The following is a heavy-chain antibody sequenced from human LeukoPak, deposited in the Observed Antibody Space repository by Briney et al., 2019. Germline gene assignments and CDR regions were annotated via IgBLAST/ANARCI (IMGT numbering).Heavy chain of an antibody. D-gene: IGHD4-17*01. J-gene: IGHJ4*02. Sequence: PSETLSLTCTVSGGSISSYYWSWIRQPPGKGLEWIGYIYYSGSTNYNPSLKSRVTISVDTSKNQFSLKLSSVTAADTAVYYCARHTGYGDYGPAYYFDYWGQGTLVTVSS. CDR3: ARHTGYGDYGPAYYFDY. V-gene: IGHV4-59*08. CDR2: IYYSGST. CDR1: GGSISSYY.